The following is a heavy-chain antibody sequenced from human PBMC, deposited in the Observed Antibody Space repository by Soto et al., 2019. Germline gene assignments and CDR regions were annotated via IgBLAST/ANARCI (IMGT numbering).Heavy chain of an antibody. CDR3: AGEKSGDYDY. D-gene: IGHD2-15*01. CDR1: GYTFTSYD. Sequence: QVQLVQSGAEVKKPGASVKVSCKASGYTFTSYDINWVRQATGQGLEWMGWMNPNSGNTGYAQKFQGRVTTTRNTSIRTAYMELSSLGSEVTAVYYSAGEKSGDYDYWGQGSLVTVSS. J-gene: IGHJ4*02. CDR2: MNPNSGNT. V-gene: IGHV1-8*01.